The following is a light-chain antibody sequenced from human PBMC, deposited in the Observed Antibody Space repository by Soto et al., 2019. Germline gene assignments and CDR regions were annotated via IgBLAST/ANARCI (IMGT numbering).Light chain of an antibody. CDR3: QQYNNWPRT. CDR2: GAS. V-gene: IGKV3-15*01. Sequence: EIVMTQSPGTLSVSPGERATLSCRASQSVSSNLAWYQQKPGQAPRLLIYGASTRATGIPARFSGSRSGTEFTLTISSLQSEDFAVYYCQQYNNWPRTFGQGTKVELK. J-gene: IGKJ1*01. CDR1: QSVSSN.